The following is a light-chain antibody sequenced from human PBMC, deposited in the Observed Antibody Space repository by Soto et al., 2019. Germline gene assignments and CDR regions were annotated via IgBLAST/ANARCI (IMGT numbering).Light chain of an antibody. J-gene: IGKJ1*01. CDR3: GRHSSYPRA. CDR2: AAS. CDR1: QGIRND. Sequence: DSQRNRSPACLAVAVRCSVTIKKRASQGIRNDLGWYQQKPGKAPKRLIYAASSLQSGVPSRFFGSEPGTEFAVRLRCLQSDYFAIYFCGRHSSYPRAYGQGTKV. V-gene: IGKV1-17*01.